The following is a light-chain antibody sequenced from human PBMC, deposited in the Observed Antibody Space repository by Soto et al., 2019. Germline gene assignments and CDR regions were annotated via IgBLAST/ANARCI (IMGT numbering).Light chain of an antibody. Sequence: EIVLTQSPGTLSLSPGDRATLSCSASQTVTGNYLAWYHQKPGQAPRLLIHSASSRATGIPDRFSASGSGTDFTLTISRLEPEDFAVYYCQQYSASPRTFGQGTRGEIK. CDR3: QQYSASPRT. V-gene: IGKV3-20*01. CDR1: QTVTGNY. CDR2: SAS. J-gene: IGKJ1*01.